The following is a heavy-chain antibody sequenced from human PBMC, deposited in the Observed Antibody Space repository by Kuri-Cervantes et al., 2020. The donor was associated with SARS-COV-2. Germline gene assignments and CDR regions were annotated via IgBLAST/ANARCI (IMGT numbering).Heavy chain of an antibody. Sequence: GESLKISCAASGFTFSSYAMHWVRQAPGKGLEWVAVISYDGSSKYYADSVKGRFTISRDNSKNTLYLQMNSLRAEDTVVYYCARDGRGDSASRAAFDIWGQGTMVTVSS. V-gene: IGHV3-30-3*01. CDR3: ARDGRGDSASRAAFDI. CDR1: GFTFSSYA. D-gene: IGHD2-21*01. J-gene: IGHJ3*02. CDR2: ISYDGSSK.